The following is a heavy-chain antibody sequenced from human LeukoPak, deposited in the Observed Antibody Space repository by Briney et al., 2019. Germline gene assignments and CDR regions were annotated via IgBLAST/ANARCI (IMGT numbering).Heavy chain of an antibody. CDR1: GYTFTGYY. CDR3: ARDPPRYDIPRGHDAFDI. Sequence: ASVKVSCKASGYTFTGYYMHWVRQAPGQGLEWMGWINPNSGGTNYAQTFQGRVTMTRDTSISTAYMELSRLRSDDTAVYYCARDPPRYDIPRGHDAFDIWGQGTMVTVSS. V-gene: IGHV1-2*02. D-gene: IGHD3-9*01. CDR2: INPNSGGT. J-gene: IGHJ3*02.